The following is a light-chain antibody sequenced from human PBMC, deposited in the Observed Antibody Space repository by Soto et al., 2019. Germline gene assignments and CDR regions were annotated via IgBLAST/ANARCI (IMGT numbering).Light chain of an antibody. V-gene: IGKV3-20*01. J-gene: IGKJ1*01. CDR3: QQYGSSPIT. CDR1: QSVANSY. CDR2: GAS. Sequence: EIVMTQSPVTLSVSPGERATLSCRASQSVANSYLAWYQQKPGQAPRLLIFGASTRAAGIPARFSGSGSGTDFTLTISRLEPEDFAVYYCQQYGSSPITFGQGAKVDI.